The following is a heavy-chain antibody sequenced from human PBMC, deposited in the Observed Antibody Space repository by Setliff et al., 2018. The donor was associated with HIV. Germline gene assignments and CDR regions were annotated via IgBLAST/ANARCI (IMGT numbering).Heavy chain of an antibody. CDR1: GGSINTYY. V-gene: IGHV4-4*07. CDR2: FYTSGST. D-gene: IGHD3-22*01. J-gene: IGHJ4*02. CDR3: ARDRLTYYFDY. Sequence: TSETLSLTCTVSGGSINTYYWSWIRQPAGKGPEWIGRFYTSGSTNYNPSLKSRVTMSVDTSKNQFSLKLSSVTAADTAVYYCARDRLTYYFDYWGQGILVTAPQ.